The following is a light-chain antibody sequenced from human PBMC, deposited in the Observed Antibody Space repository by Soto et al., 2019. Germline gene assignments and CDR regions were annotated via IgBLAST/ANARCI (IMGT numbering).Light chain of an antibody. CDR1: QSISSW. CDR3: QQYSSYWT. Sequence: DIQMTQSPSTLSASVGDRVTITCRASQSISSWLAWYQQKSGKAPKLLIYKASSLESGVPSRVSGSGSGTEFTLTISSLQPDEFATYYCQQYSSYWTFGQGTKVEIK. J-gene: IGKJ1*01. V-gene: IGKV1-5*03. CDR2: KAS.